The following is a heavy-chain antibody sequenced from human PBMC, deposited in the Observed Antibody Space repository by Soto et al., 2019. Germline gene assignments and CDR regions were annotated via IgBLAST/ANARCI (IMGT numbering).Heavy chain of an antibody. V-gene: IGHV3-7*03. Sequence: LRLSCSASLSTFSIYWMSWFRQAPGKGLEWVANIKQDGSEKYYVDSVKGRFTISRDNAKNSLYLQMNSLRAEDTAVYYCARDLLTIFGVVSMDVWGQGTTVTISS. CDR3: ARDLLTIFGVVSMDV. CDR1: LSTFSIYW. D-gene: IGHD3-3*01. CDR2: IKQDGSEK. J-gene: IGHJ6*02.